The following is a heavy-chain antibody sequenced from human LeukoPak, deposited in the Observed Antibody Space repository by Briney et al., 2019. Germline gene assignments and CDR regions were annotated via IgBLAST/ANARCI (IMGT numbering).Heavy chain of an antibody. CDR3: ARDGVVTPPGDY. D-gene: IGHD4-23*01. J-gene: IGHJ4*02. CDR2: INNSGST. CDR1: GGSFSGYY. Sequence: SETLSLTCAVYGGSFSGYYWSWIRQPPGKGLEWIGEINNSGSTNYNPSLKSRVTISVDTSKNQFSLKLSSVTAADTAVYYCARDGVVTPPGDYWGQGTLVTVSS. V-gene: IGHV4-34*01.